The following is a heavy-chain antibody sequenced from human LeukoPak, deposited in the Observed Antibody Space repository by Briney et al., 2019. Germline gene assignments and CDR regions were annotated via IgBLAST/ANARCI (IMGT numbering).Heavy chain of an antibody. Sequence: GESLKISCKGSGYSFTTFWIGWVRQMPGKGLEWMGRIDPTDSYTNYSPSFQGHVTISADKSISTAYLQWSSLKASDTAMYYCARDSSGWKFDYWGQGTLVTVSS. J-gene: IGHJ4*02. CDR2: IDPTDSYT. CDR1: GYSFTTFW. CDR3: ARDSSGWKFDY. D-gene: IGHD6-19*01. V-gene: IGHV5-10-1*01.